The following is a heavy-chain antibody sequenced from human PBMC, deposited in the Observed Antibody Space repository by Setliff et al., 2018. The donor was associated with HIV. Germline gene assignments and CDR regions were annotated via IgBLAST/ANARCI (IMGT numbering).Heavy chain of an antibody. J-gene: IGHJ6*02. CDR3: ARGRELTTYGSAARYYGTDV. Sequence: SVKVSCKASGGPLNTYTVAWVRQAPGQGLEWMGGLIPIFGIPHYAQRFQGRVTITADGSTNTAYMELSSLTSEDTATYYCARGRELTTYGSAARYYGTDVWGQGTTVTVSS. D-gene: IGHD3-10*01. CDR1: GGPLNTYT. V-gene: IGHV1-69*13. CDR2: LIPIFGIP.